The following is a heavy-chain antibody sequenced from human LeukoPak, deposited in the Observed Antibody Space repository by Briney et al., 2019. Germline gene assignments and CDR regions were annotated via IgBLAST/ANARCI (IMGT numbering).Heavy chain of an antibody. CDR2: IIPILGVA. CDR1: GGTFSTYA. Sequence: GASVKVSCKASGGTFSTYATSWVRQAPGQGLEWMGRIIPILGVANYAQKFQGRVTITADISTSTAYMELTSLRSEDTAVYYCATTRRGIVVVRDAFDIWGQGTMVTVSS. D-gene: IGHD3-22*01. V-gene: IGHV1-69*04. J-gene: IGHJ3*02. CDR3: ATTRRGIVVVRDAFDI.